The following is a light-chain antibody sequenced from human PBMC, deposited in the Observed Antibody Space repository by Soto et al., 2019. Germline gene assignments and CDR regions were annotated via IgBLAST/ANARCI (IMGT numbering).Light chain of an antibody. V-gene: IGKV1-5*01. CDR3: QQYNSYPWT. CDR2: DAS. Sequence: DIQMTQSPSTVSGSVRYRVSITVRSSQTISSWLAWYQQKPGKAPKLLIYDASSLESGVPSRFSGSGSGTEFTLTISSLQPDDFATYYCQQYNSYPWTFGQGTKVDI. J-gene: IGKJ1*01. CDR1: QTISSW.